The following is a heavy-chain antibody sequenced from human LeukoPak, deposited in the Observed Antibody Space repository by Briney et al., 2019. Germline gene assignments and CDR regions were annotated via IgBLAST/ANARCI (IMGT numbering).Heavy chain of an antibody. CDR2: IYYSGST. CDR1: GGSLSSYY. J-gene: IGHJ1*01. Sequence: SETLSLTCTVSGGSLSSYYWSWIRQPPGKGLEWIGYIYYSGSTNYNPSLKSRVTISIETSRNQFSLKLSSVTAADTAVYYCARHYGNSGYGFFQHWGQGTLVTASS. D-gene: IGHD3-22*01. V-gene: IGHV4-59*08. CDR3: ARHYGNSGYGFFQH.